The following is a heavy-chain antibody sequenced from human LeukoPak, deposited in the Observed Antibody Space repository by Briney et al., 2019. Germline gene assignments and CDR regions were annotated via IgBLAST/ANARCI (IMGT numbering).Heavy chain of an antibody. V-gene: IGHV4-39*01. CDR1: GXSIXXXXXX. D-gene: IGHD2/OR15-2a*01. CDR3: AXCNAKTSLTNFDY. Sequence: SETXSLTCTVSGXSIXXXXXXXXXXRXXXXXXLXXXXSXXYSGSTXYNPXLKSRVTISVDTSKNQFSLKLSSVTAADTAVYYCAXCNAKTSLTNFDYWGQGTLVTVSS. CDR2: XXYSGST. J-gene: IGHJ4*02.